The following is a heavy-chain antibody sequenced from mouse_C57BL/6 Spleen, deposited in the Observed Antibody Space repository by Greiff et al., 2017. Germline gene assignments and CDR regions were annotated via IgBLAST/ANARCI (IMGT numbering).Heavy chain of an antibody. CDR1: GFNIKDDY. Sequence: VQLQQSGAELVRPGASVKLSCTASGFNIKDDYMHWVKQRPEQGLEWIGWIDPENGDTEYASKFQGKATITADTSSNTAYLQLSSLTSEDTAGYYCTTSEIYEGYYVDYWGQGTTLTVSS. CDR3: TTSEIYEGYYVDY. V-gene: IGHV14-4*01. CDR2: IDPENGDT. J-gene: IGHJ2*01. D-gene: IGHD2-3*01.